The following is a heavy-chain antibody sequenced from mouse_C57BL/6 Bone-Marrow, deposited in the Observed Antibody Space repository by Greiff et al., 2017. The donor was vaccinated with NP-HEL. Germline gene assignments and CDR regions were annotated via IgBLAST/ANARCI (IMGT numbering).Heavy chain of an antibody. J-gene: IGHJ3*01. CDR2: ISSGSSTI. V-gene: IGHV5-17*01. CDR3: AGYRRFAY. D-gene: IGHD2-12*01. Sequence: DVKLVESGGGLVKPGGSLKLSCAASGFTFSDYGMHWVRQAPEKGLEWVAYISSGSSTIYYADTVKGRFTISRDNAKNTLFLQMTSLRSEDTAMYYCAGYRRFAYWGQGTLVTVSA. CDR1: GFTFSDYG.